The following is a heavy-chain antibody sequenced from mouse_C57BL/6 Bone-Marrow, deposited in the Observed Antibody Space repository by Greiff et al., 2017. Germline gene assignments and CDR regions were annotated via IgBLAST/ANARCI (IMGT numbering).Heavy chain of an antibody. V-gene: IGHV5-4*03. CDR2: ISDGGSYT. Sequence: EVKLMESGGGLVKPGGSLKLSCAASGFTFSSYAMSWVRQTPEKRLEWVATISDGGSYTYYPDNVKGRFTLSRDNAKNNLYLQMSHLTSEDTAMYDCARGYDYRYFDVWGTGTTVTVSS. CDR3: ARGYDYRYFDV. J-gene: IGHJ1*03. CDR1: GFTFSSYA. D-gene: IGHD2-10*02.